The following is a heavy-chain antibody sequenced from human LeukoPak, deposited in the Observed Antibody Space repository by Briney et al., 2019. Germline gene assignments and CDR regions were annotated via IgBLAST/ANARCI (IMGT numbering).Heavy chain of an antibody. D-gene: IGHD4-17*01. J-gene: IGHJ4*02. CDR3: ASGYGDYVELSSYFDY. V-gene: IGHV1-69*05. CDR1: GGTFSSYA. Sequence: GASVKVSCKASGGTFSSYAISWVRQAPGQGLEWMGRIIPIFGTANYAQKFQGGVTITTDESTSTAYMELSSLRSEDTAVYYCASGYGDYVELSSYFDYWGQGTLVTVSS. CDR2: IIPIFGTA.